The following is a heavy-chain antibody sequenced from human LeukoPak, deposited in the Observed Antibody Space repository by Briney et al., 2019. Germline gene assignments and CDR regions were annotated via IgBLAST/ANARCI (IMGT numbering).Heavy chain of an antibody. Sequence: PSQTLSLTCTVSGGSISSGDYYWSWIRQPPGKGLEWIGYIYYSGSTYYNPSLKSRVTMSVDTSKNQFSLKLSSVTAADTAVYYCARVVVAAILTHFDYWGQGTLVNVSS. J-gene: IGHJ4*02. D-gene: IGHD5-12*01. CDR3: ARVVVAAILTHFDY. CDR1: GGSISSGDYY. CDR2: IYYSGST. V-gene: IGHV4-30-4*01.